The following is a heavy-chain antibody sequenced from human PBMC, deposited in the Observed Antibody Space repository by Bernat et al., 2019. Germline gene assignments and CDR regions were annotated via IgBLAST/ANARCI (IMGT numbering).Heavy chain of an antibody. CDR1: GFTFRASG. Sequence: DVQLMESGGDLVQPGGSLRLSCAASGFTFRASGMSWVRLPPGKGLEWVSTISSDGENTHYAGSVQGRFTISRDNSQSTLYLQMDSLRAEDAAIYYCAKVSAPYFDYWGQGALVTVSS. J-gene: IGHJ4*02. D-gene: IGHD3-16*01. CDR3: AKVSAPYFDY. CDR2: ISSDGENT. V-gene: IGHV3-23*01.